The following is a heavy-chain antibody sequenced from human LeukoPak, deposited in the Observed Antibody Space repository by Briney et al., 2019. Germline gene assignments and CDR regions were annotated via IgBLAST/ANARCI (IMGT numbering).Heavy chain of an antibody. CDR2: INPSDGTT. D-gene: IGHD1-26*01. Sequence: ASVRVSCKASGYTFTTYYMHWVRQAPGQGLEWMGIINPSDGTTSHAQKFHGRVTMTRDTTTSTVYMELSSLRSEDTAVYYCARDGGIVGATVDYWGQGTLVTVSS. CDR3: ARDGGIVGATVDY. CDR1: GYTFTTYY. J-gene: IGHJ4*02. V-gene: IGHV1-46*01.